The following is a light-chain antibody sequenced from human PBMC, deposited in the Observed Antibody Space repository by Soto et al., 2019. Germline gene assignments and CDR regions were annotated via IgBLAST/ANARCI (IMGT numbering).Light chain of an antibody. V-gene: IGKV1-39*01. CDR3: QESFSHLYT. J-gene: IGKJ2*01. CDR1: QTIHTY. CDR2: AAS. Sequence: DIQLTQSPSSLSTSVGDRVTITCRASQTIHTYLNWYQQTPGKAPKLLIYAASNLRGGVPSRFSGGGSGTDFTLTIRSLQPEEFATYYCQESFSHLYTFGQGTMLDI.